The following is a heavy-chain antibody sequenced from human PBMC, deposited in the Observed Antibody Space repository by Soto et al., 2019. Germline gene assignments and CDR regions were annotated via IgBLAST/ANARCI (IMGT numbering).Heavy chain of an antibody. CDR1: GFTFDDYA. D-gene: IGHD2-21*02. Sequence: GGSLRLSCAASGFTFDDYAMHWVRQAPGKGLEWVSGISWNSGSIGYADSVKGRFTISRDNAKNSLYLQMNSLRAEDTALYYCAKDMGCGGDCYSNYYYYGMDVWGQETTVTVSS. CDR2: ISWNSGSI. CDR3: AKDMGCGGDCYSNYYYYGMDV. J-gene: IGHJ6*02. V-gene: IGHV3-9*01.